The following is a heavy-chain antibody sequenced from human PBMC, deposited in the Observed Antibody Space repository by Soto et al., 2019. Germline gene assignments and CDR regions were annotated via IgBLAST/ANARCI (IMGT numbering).Heavy chain of an antibody. CDR2: VDYSGTT. CDR1: GGSVSNKTYY. D-gene: IGHD4-17*01. J-gene: IGHJ4*02. V-gene: IGHV4-61*01. Sequence: SETLSLTCSVSGGSVSNKTYYWSWIRQPPGKRLEWIGYVDYSGTTNYNPSPKSRVTISVDLSKNQFSLSLSSVTTADTALYSCARTTAVPNTLRSRYFFDYWGQGTLVTVSS. CDR3: ARTTAVPNTLRSRYFFDY.